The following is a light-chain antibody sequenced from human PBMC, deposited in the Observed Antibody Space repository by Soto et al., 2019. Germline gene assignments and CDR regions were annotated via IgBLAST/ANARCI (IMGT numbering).Light chain of an antibody. Sequence: DIVMTQSPLSLPVTPGEPASISCRSSQSLLHSNGYNYLDWYLQKPGQSPQLLIYLGSNRASGVTDTFSGSGSGTDFTLKISRVEAEDVGVYYCMQALQTPWTFGQGNKVEIK. CDR2: LGS. CDR3: MQALQTPWT. CDR1: QSLLHSNGYNY. J-gene: IGKJ1*01. V-gene: IGKV2-28*01.